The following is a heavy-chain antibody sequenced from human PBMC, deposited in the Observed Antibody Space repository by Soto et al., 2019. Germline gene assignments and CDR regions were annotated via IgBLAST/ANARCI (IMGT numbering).Heavy chain of an antibody. J-gene: IGHJ4*02. Sequence: EVQLVESGGGLVQPGGSLRHSCAAAGFTFSSYWMHWVRQAPGKGLVWVSRINTDGSITSDADSVKGRFTISRDNAKNTLYLQMNSLRAEDTAVYYCTRMWYFTSSLGLDYWGQGILVTVSS. V-gene: IGHV3-74*01. CDR3: TRMWYFTSSLGLDY. D-gene: IGHD6-6*01. CDR1: GFTFSSYW. CDR2: INTDGSIT.